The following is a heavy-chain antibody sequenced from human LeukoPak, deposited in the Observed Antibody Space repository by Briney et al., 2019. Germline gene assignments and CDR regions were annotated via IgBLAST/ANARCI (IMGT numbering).Heavy chain of an antibody. CDR2: IIPIFGIA. D-gene: IGHD2-21*02. Sequence: SVKLSCKASGGTFSSYAISWVRQAPGQGLEWMGMIIPIFGIANYAQKFQGRVTITADKSTSTAYMELSSLRCEDTGVYYCERVGVVTAIHDYWGQGTLVTVSS. J-gene: IGHJ4*02. V-gene: IGHV1-69*04. CDR3: ERVGVVTAIHDY. CDR1: GGTFSSYA.